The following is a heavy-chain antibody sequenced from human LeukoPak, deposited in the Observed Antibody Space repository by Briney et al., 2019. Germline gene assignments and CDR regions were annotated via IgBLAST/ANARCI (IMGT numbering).Heavy chain of an antibody. CDR3: AREGDWNYVFDY. V-gene: IGHV3-11*01. CDR2: ISSGGGTI. CDR1: GFTFSDCY. D-gene: IGHD1-7*01. J-gene: IGHJ4*02. Sequence: GGSLRLSCAASGFTFSDCYMSWVRQALGEGRERGSYISSGGGTIYYAGSVKGRFTISRDNAKSSLYLQMDSLRAEDTAVYYCAREGDWNYVFDYWGQGTQVTVSS.